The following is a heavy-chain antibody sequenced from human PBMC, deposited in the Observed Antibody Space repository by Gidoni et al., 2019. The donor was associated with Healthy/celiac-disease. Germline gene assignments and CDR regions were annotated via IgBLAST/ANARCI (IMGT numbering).Heavy chain of an antibody. J-gene: IGHJ4*02. Sequence: EVQLVESGGGLVQPGRSLRLSCAASGFTFDDYAMHWVRQAPGKGLEWVSGISWNSGSIGYADSVKGRFTISRDNAKNSLYLQMNSLRAEDTALYYCAKAIRVRWLRGYFDYWGQGTLVTVSS. V-gene: IGHV3-9*01. CDR1: GFTFDDYA. D-gene: IGHD2-21*01. CDR2: ISWNSGSI. CDR3: AKAIRVRWLRGYFDY.